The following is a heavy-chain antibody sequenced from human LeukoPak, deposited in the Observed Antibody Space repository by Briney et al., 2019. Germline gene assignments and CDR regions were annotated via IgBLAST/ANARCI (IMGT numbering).Heavy chain of an antibody. CDR3: ARSGYGEYYFDY. D-gene: IGHD4-17*01. V-gene: IGHV1-8*03. CDR2: MNPNSGNT. Sequence: ASVKVSCKASGYTFTSYEINWVRQATGQGLEWMGWMNPNSGNTGYAQKFQGRVTITRNTSISTAYMELSSLRSEDTAVYYCARSGYGEYYFDYWGQGTLVTVSS. CDR1: GYTFTSYE. J-gene: IGHJ4*02.